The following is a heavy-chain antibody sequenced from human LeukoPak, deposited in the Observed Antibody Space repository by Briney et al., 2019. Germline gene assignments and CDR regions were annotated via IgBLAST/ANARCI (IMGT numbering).Heavy chain of an antibody. CDR3: ARPGQWRDYYYGMDV. CDR2: IYYSGST. D-gene: IGHD6-19*01. J-gene: IGHJ6*02. V-gene: IGHV4-39*01. Sequence: PSETLSLTCTVSGGSISSSSYYWGWIRQPPGKGLDWIGSIYYSGSTYYNPSLKSRVTISVDTSKNQFSLKLSSVTAADTAVYYCARPGQWRDYYYGMDVWGQGTTVTVSS. CDR1: GGSISSSSYY.